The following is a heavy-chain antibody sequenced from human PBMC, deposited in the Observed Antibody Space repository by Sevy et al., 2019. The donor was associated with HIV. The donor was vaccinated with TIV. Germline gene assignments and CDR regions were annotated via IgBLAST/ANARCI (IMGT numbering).Heavy chain of an antibody. Sequence: GGSLRLSCAVSGFTFSNYWMSWVRQAPGKGLEWVANINDDRSEKYYVGSVKGRFTISRDNARNSLYLEMNNLRTEDTAVYYCASSVNSGWSGAFDIWAQGTMVTVSS. J-gene: IGHJ3*02. D-gene: IGHD6-19*01. CDR3: ASSVNSGWSGAFDI. V-gene: IGHV3-7*01. CDR1: GFTFSNYW. CDR2: INDDRSEK.